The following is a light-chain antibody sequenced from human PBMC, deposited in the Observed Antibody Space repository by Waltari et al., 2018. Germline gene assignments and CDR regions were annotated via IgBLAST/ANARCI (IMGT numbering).Light chain of an antibody. V-gene: IGKV1-5*03. CDR3: QQYNSYPIT. CDR2: RAS. CDR1: QSIRVW. Sequence: RASQSIRVWLAWYQQRPGGAPKLLIYRASSLQSGVPSRFSGTGSETEFALTIDSLQPDDFATYYCQQYNSYPITFGAGTRLE. J-gene: IGKJ5*01.